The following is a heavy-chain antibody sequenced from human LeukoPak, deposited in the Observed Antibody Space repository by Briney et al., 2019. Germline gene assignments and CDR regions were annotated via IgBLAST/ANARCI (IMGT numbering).Heavy chain of an antibody. V-gene: IGHV3-30-3*01. Sequence: PGRSLRLSCAASGFTFSSYAMHWVRQAPGKGLEWVAVISYGGSNKYYADSVKGRFTISRDNSKNTLYLQMNSLRAEDTAVYYCASFADYGPHAFDIWGQGTMVTVSS. J-gene: IGHJ3*02. CDR2: ISYGGSNK. CDR1: GFTFSSYA. D-gene: IGHD4-17*01. CDR3: ASFADYGPHAFDI.